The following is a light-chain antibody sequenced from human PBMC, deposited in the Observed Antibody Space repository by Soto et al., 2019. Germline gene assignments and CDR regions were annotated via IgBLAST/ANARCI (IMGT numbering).Light chain of an antibody. Sequence: QSVLTQPASVSGSSGQSITISCTGTSSDGGGYKYVSWYQQHPGKVPKLIIYEVGNRPSGISNRFSGSKSGNTASLTISGLQAEDEADYYCSSYTGSNTLVFGGGTKVTVL. V-gene: IGLV2-14*01. J-gene: IGLJ2*01. CDR2: EVG. CDR3: SSYTGSNTLV. CDR1: SSDGGGYKY.